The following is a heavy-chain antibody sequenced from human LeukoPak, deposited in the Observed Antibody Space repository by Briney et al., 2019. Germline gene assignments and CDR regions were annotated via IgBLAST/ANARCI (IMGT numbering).Heavy chain of an antibody. CDR3: ASSRGISGSSDYYYYGMDV. CDR1: GYIFTNFG. D-gene: IGHD6-13*01. V-gene: IGHV1-46*01. Sequence: ASVKVSCKASGYIFTNFGINWVRQAPGQGLEWMGIINPSGGSTSYAQKFQGRVTMTRDTSTSTVYMELSSLRSEDTAVYYCASSRGISGSSDYYYYGMDVWGQGTTVTVSS. CDR2: INPSGGST. J-gene: IGHJ6*02.